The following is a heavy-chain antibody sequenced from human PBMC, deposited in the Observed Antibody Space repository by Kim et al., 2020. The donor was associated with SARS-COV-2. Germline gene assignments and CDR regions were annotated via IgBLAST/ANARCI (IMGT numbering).Heavy chain of an antibody. Sequence: SETLSLTCTVSGGSISSYYWSRIRQPPGRGLEWIGRMYDSGSTNYNPSLKSRVTMSVDTSKNQFSLKLSSVTAADTAVYYCAGADGGNPILWSCGHGTL. V-gene: IGHV4-4*07. J-gene: IGHJ4*03. D-gene: IGHD2-21*01. CDR3: AGADGGNPILWS. CDR1: GGSISSYY. CDR2: MYDSGST.